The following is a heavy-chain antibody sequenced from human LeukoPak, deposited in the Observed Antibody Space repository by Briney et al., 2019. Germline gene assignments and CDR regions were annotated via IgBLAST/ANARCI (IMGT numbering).Heavy chain of an antibody. D-gene: IGHD6-13*01. Sequence: GGSLRLSCAASGFTFSSYEMNWVRQAPGKGLEWVSYISSSGSTIYYADSVKGRFTISRDNAKNSLYLQMNSLRAEDTAVYYCAREGMAAVVTNYYYYGMDVGGQGTRVTVSS. J-gene: IGHJ6*02. CDR1: GFTFSSYE. V-gene: IGHV3-48*03. CDR3: AREGMAAVVTNYYYYGMDV. CDR2: ISSSGSTI.